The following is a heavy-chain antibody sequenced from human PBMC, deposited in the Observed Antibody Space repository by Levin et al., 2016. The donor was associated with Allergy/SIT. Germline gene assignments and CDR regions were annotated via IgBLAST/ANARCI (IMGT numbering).Heavy chain of an antibody. Sequence: VRQAPGKGLEWVSSISSSSSYIYYADSVKGRFTISRDNAKNSLYLQMNSLRAEDTAVYYCARDRYGSGPNYYYYYGMDVWGQGTTVTVS. V-gene: IGHV3-21*01. J-gene: IGHJ6*02. D-gene: IGHD3-10*01. CDR3: ARDRYGSGPNYYYYYGMDV. CDR2: ISSSSSYI.